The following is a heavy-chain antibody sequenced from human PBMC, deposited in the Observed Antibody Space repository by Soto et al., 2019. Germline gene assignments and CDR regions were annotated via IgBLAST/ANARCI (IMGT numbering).Heavy chain of an antibody. CDR2: INPSTGDI. CDR1: GYTFTDYY. V-gene: IGHV1-46*03. J-gene: IGHJ4*02. D-gene: IGHD2-2*01. CDR3: ARDGGYQRFDL. Sequence: QVQLAQSGAEVKKPAASVKVSCKASGYTFTDYYIHWVRQAPGQGLEWMGIINPSTGDITYAQKFQGRVTMTRDTSTSIVYMELRSLRSEDTAVYYCARDGGYQRFDLWGPGALVTVSS.